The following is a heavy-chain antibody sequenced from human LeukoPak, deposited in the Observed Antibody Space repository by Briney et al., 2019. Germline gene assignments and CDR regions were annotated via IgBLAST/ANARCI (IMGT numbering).Heavy chain of an antibody. Sequence: GESLKISCKASGYVFTSYWIGWVRQMPGKGLEWMAIIYPGDSDTKYSPSFEGPVTISADKAISTAYLQLSSLKASDTAMYYCARRATAYTSGWYVSFDYWGQGTLVTVSS. CDR2: IYPGDSDT. V-gene: IGHV5-51*01. CDR1: GYVFTSYW. D-gene: IGHD6-19*01. CDR3: ARRATAYTSGWYVSFDY. J-gene: IGHJ4*02.